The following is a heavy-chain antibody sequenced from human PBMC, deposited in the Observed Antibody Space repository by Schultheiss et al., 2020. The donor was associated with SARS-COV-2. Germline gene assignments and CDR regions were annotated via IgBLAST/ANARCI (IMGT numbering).Heavy chain of an antibody. CDR1: GYSISSGYH. Sequence: SETLSLTCTVSGYSISSGYHWGWIRQPPGKGLEWIGSIYTSGSTNYNPSLKSRVTISVDTSKNQFSLKLSSVTAADTAVYYCARISSSSSWQDVYYYYYGMDVWGQGTTVTVSS. CDR2: IYTSGST. D-gene: IGHD6-13*01. J-gene: IGHJ6*02. V-gene: IGHV4-38-2*02. CDR3: ARISSSSSWQDVYYYYYGMDV.